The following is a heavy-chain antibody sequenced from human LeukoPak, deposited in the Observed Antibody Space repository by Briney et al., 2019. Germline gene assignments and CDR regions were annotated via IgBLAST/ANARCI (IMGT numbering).Heavy chain of an antibody. Sequence: SETLSLTCTVSGGSISSGYYWGWIQQPPGKGLEWIGSIYHSGSTYYNPSLKSRVTISVDTSKNQFSLKLTSVTAADTAVYYCAREARIAAAGVDYWGQGTLVTVSS. CDR1: GGSISSGYY. J-gene: IGHJ4*02. CDR2: IYHSGST. V-gene: IGHV4-38-2*02. D-gene: IGHD6-13*01. CDR3: AREARIAAAGVDY.